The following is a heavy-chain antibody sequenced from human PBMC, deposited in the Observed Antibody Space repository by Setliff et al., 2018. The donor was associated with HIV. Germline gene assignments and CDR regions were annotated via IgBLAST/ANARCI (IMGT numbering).Heavy chain of an antibody. Sequence: LSLTCTVSGDSINKYYWSWIRXPPGKGLEWIGYVHYSGNTRYNPSLKSRVTISVDTSKNKFSLKLSSVTAADTAVYYCASEKVAWTVSDSFFEFWGQGTLVTVSS. CDR1: GDSINKYY. CDR2: VHYSGNT. V-gene: IGHV4-59*01. D-gene: IGHD2-15*01. CDR3: ASEKVAWTVSDSFFEF. J-gene: IGHJ4*02.